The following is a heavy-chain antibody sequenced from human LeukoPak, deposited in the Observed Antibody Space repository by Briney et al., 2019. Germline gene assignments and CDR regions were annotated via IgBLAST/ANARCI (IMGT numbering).Heavy chain of an antibody. D-gene: IGHD5-24*01. CDR1: GFTFSNYW. V-gene: IGHV3-74*01. CDR3: AKVQEMDTILPPFHY. Sequence: GGSLRLSCAASGFTFSNYWMYWVRQAPGKGLVWVSHIDNDERRTTYADSVKGRFTISRDNSKNTLYLQVNSLRAADTAIYYCAKVQEMDTILPPFHYWGQGTLVTVLS. CDR2: IDNDERRT. J-gene: IGHJ4*02.